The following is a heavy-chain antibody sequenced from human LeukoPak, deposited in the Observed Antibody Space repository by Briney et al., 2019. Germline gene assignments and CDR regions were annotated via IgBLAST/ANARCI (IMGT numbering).Heavy chain of an antibody. V-gene: IGHV3-30-3*01. J-gene: IGHJ4*02. D-gene: IGHD4-17*01. Sequence: PGGSLRLSCAASKFTFSNFPMYWVRQAPGKGLEWVAFISYDGTKKYYTDFVKGRFTISRDNSKNTLYLQMNSLRAEDTAVYFCAREPITVTKTYFDYWGQGTLVTVSS. CDR1: KFTFSNFP. CDR2: ISYDGTKK. CDR3: AREPITVTKTYFDY.